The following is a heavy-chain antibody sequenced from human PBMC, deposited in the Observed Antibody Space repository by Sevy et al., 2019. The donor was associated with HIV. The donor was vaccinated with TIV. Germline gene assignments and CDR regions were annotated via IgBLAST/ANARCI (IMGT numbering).Heavy chain of an antibody. V-gene: IGHV4-61*01. Sequence: SETLSLTCTVSGGSVSSGSYYWSWIRQPPGKGLEWIGYIYYSGSTNYNPSLKSRVTISVDTSKNQFSLKLSSETAADTAVYYCAREIPDYSKGGRDWFDPWGQGTLVTVSS. CDR3: AREIPDYSKGGRDWFDP. D-gene: IGHD4-4*01. CDR2: IYYSGST. J-gene: IGHJ5*02. CDR1: GGSVSSGSYY.